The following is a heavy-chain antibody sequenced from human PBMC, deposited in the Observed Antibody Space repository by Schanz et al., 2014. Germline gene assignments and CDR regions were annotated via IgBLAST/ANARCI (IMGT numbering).Heavy chain of an antibody. CDR3: ARDGEAAAGCDY. Sequence: QVQLVQSGAEVKKPGASVKVSCEASGYTFTSYYIHWFRQAPGQGLEWMGLINPSVGNTNYAQKFRGRVTMARDTSTSTVYMELSSLRSEDTAVYYCARDGEAAAGCDYSGQGTLVTVSS. J-gene: IGHJ4*02. CDR2: INPSVGNT. V-gene: IGHV1-46*03. D-gene: IGHD6-13*01. CDR1: GYTFTSYY.